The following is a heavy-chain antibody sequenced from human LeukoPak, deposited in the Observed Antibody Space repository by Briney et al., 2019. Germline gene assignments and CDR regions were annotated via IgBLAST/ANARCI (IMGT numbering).Heavy chain of an antibody. CDR3: ARDRTTTYYYYYMDV. CDR2: INSDGSST. Sequence: GGSLRLSCAASGFTFSSYWMHWVRQAPGKGLAWVSRINSDGSSTSYADSVKGRFTISRDNAKNTLYLQMNSLRAEDTAVYYCARDRTTTYYYYYMDVWGKGTTVTVSS. CDR1: GFTFSSYW. J-gene: IGHJ6*03. V-gene: IGHV3-74*01. D-gene: IGHD4-17*01.